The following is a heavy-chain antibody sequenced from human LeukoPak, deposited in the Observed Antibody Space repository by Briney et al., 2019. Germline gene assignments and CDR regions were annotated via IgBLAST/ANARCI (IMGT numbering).Heavy chain of an antibody. D-gene: IGHD3-10*01. CDR1: GFTFSSYA. V-gene: IGHV3-7*05. J-gene: IGHJ3*02. CDR3: ARDGMGGIKAFDI. CDR2: IKHDGSQK. Sequence: GRSLRLSCAASGFTFSSYAMHWVRQAPGRGLEWVANIKHDGSQKYYVDSVKGRITISRDNAKNSLYLQMNSLRAEDTAVYYCARDGMGGIKAFDIWGQGTMVTVSS.